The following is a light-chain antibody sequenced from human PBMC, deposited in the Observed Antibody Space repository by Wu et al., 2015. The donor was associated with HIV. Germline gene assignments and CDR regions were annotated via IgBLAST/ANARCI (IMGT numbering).Light chain of an antibody. CDR2: AAS. CDR3: QKHNSALWT. Sequence: AIRMTQSPSSLSASTGDRVTITCRASQGISSYLAWYQQKPGKAPKLLIYAASTLQSGVPSRFSGSGSGTDFTLTISCLQSEDVATYYCQKHNSALWTFGQGTKVEIK. J-gene: IGKJ1*01. CDR1: QGISSY. V-gene: IGKV1-8*01.